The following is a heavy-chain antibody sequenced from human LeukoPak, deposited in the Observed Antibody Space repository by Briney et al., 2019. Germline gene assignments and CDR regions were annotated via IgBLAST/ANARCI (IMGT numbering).Heavy chain of an antibody. D-gene: IGHD3-16*02. Sequence: SETPSLTCTVSGGSISSSSYYWGWIRQPPGKGLEWVGSITYSGTTYHNPSLSSRVTISVDTSNNQFSLKLSSVTAADTAVYYCAPAYVWGSFRTFNYWGQGTLVTVSS. J-gene: IGHJ4*02. V-gene: IGHV4-39*05. CDR2: ITYSGTT. CDR3: APAYVWGSFRTFNY. CDR1: GGSISSSSYY.